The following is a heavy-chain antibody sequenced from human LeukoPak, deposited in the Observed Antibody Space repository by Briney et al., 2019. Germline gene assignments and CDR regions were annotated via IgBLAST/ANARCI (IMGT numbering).Heavy chain of an antibody. Sequence: ASVKVSCKASGYTFTGYYMHWVRQAPGQGLEWMGWINPNSGGTNYAQKFQGRVTMTRDTSISTAYMELSRLRSDDTAVYYCARDRIRRDGYNWNYWGQGTLVTVSS. CDR2: INPNSGGT. CDR3: ARDRIRRDGYNWNY. CDR1: GYTFTGYY. V-gene: IGHV1-2*02. D-gene: IGHD5-24*01. J-gene: IGHJ4*02.